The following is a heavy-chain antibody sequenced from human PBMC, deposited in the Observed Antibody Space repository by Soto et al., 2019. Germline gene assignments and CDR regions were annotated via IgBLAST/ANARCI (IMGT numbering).Heavy chain of an antibody. V-gene: IGHV4-39*01. CDR1: GGSISSSSYY. CDR3: ARHEDAVTHYFDY. D-gene: IGHD4-4*01. Sequence: PSETLSLTCTVSGGSISSSSYYWGWIRQPPGKGLEWIGSIYYSGSTYYNKSLKSRVTISVDTSKNQFSLKLSSVTAADTAVYYCARHEDAVTHYFDYWGQGTLVTVSS. CDR2: IYYSGST. J-gene: IGHJ4*02.